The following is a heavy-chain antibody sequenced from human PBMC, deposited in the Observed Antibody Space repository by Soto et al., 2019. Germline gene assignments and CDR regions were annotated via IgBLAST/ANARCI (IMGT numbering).Heavy chain of an antibody. J-gene: IGHJ5*02. CDR2: IYYSGST. CDR1: GGSISSGGYY. D-gene: IGHD3-10*01. Sequence: SETLSLTCTVSGGSISSGGYYWSWIRQHPGKGLEWIGYIYYSGSTYYNPSLKSRVTISVDTSKNQFSLKLSSVTAADTAVYYCARRTHYYYGSGSYNWFDPWGQGTLVTVSS. CDR3: ARRTHYYYGSGSYNWFDP. V-gene: IGHV4-31*03.